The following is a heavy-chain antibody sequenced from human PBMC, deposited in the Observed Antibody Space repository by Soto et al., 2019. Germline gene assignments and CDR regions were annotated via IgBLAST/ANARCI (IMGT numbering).Heavy chain of an antibody. CDR2: ISFSGSRT. CDR3: VRGDREDSAVVVGARPGDYGMDV. CDR1: GFIFSNYA. D-gene: IGHD2-15*01. J-gene: IGHJ6*02. V-gene: IGHV3-30-3*01. Sequence: QVQLVESGGGVVQPGRSLRLSCAASGFIFSNYAMHWVRQAPGRGLEWVSAISFSGSRTVYVDSVKGRFTVSRDNSKKTLYLQMSTLRVEDTAVYFCVRGDREDSAVVVGARPGDYGMDVWGHGTTVTFSS.